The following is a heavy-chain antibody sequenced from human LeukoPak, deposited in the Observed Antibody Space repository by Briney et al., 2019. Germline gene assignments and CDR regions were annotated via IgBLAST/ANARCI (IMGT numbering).Heavy chain of an antibody. D-gene: IGHD2-2*01. CDR1: GYTFTSYG. V-gene: IGHV1-18*01. J-gene: IGHJ4*02. CDR2: ISAYNGNT. CDR3: ARQYQLAHFDY. Sequence: ASVKVSCKASGYTFTSYGISGVRQAPGQGLEWMGWISAYNGNTNYAQKLQGRVTMTTDTYTTTAYMELRSLRSDDTAVYYCARQYQLAHFDYWGRGSLVTVSS.